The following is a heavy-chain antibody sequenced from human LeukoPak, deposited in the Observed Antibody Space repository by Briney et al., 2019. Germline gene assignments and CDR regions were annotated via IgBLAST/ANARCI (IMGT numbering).Heavy chain of an antibody. CDR3: ARASASYFDY. CDR1: GFTFSSYG. V-gene: IGHV3-30*03. Sequence: GGSLRLSCAASGFTFSSYGMHWVRQAPGKGLEWVAVISYDGSNKYYADSVKGRFTISRDNAKNSLYLQLNSLRAEDTAVYYCARASASYFDYWGQGTLVTVSS. CDR2: ISYDGSNK. J-gene: IGHJ4*02.